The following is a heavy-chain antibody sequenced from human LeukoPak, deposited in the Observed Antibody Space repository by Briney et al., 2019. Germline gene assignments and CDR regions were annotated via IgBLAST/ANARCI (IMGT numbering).Heavy chain of an antibody. D-gene: IGHD3-10*01. CDR1: GFTFSSYSM. CDR3: ARGSGSYDS. V-gene: IGHV4-4*02. CDR2: IFHSGST. J-gene: IGHJ4*02. Sequence: GSLRLSCAASGFTFSSYSMNWVRQPPGKGLEWLGEIFHSGSTHYNPSLKSRPTISVDKSKNQFSLKLGSVTAADTAVYYCARGSGSYDSWGQGTLVIVSS.